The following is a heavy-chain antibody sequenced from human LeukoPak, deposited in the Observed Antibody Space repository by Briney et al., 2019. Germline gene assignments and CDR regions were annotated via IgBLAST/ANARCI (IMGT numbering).Heavy chain of an antibody. CDR3: ARDSSVRGVITPGFDY. V-gene: IGHV4-39*07. CDR2: IYYSGST. Sequence: PSETLSLTCTVSGGSISSSSYYWGWIRQPPGKGLEWIGSIYYSGSTYYNPSLKSRVTISVDTSKNQFSLKLSSVTAADTAVYYCARDSSVRGVITPGFDYWGQGTLVTVSS. CDR1: GGSISSSSYY. J-gene: IGHJ4*02. D-gene: IGHD3-10*01.